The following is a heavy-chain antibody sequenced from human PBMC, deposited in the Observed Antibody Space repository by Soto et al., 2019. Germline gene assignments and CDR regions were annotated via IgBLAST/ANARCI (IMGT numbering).Heavy chain of an antibody. J-gene: IGHJ4*02. CDR2: ISSSSTTI. Sequence: GGSLRLSCAASRFTFSSYSMNWVRQAPGKGLEWVSYISSSSTTIYYADSVKGRFTISRDNAKNSLYLQMNSLRDEDTAVYYCARVHSSSYHYFDYWGQGTLVTVSS. CDR3: ARVHSSSYHYFDY. V-gene: IGHV3-48*02. CDR1: RFTFSSYS. D-gene: IGHD6-13*01.